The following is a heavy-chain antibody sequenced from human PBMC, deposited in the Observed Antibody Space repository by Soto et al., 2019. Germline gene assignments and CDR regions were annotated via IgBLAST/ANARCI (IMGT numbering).Heavy chain of an antibody. J-gene: IGHJ5*02. CDR1: GFTFDDYG. V-gene: IGHV3-20*01. D-gene: IGHD4-17*01. Sequence: GGSLRLSCAAAGFTFDDYGMSWVRQAPGKGLGWVSGINWNGGSTGYADSVKGRFTISRDNAKNSLYLQMNSLRAEDTALYHCAREIGSLGDYAEYANPNWFDPWGQGTLVTVSS. CDR3: AREIGSLGDYAEYANPNWFDP. CDR2: INWNGGST.